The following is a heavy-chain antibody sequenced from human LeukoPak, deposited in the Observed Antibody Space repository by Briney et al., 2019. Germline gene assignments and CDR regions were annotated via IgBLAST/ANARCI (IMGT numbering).Heavy chain of an antibody. CDR2: MSYSGST. CDR3: ARFYTTSQYGSGYMDV. J-gene: IGHJ6*03. D-gene: IGHD3-10*01. V-gene: IGHV4-39*01. CDR1: GGSMSSSSYY. Sequence: PSETLSLTCTVSGGSMSSSSYYWGWIRQPPGKGLEWIGSMSYSGSTYYNPSLKSRVTIAVDTSKTQFSLKLSSVTAADTAVYYCARFYTTSQYGSGYMDVWGKGTTVTVSS.